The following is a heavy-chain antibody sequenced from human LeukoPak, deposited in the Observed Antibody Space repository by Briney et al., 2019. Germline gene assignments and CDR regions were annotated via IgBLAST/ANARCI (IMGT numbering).Heavy chain of an antibody. J-gene: IGHJ4*02. D-gene: IGHD3-10*01. Sequence: SETLSLTCAVSGYSISSTYYWGWFRQSPGKGLERIGTIYHTGSTYYSSSLKSRLTISIDSSKNHFSLNLSSVTAADTAVYYCARMSGNDYGDYWGQGTLVTVSS. V-gene: IGHV4-38-2*01. CDR3: ARMSGNDYGDY. CDR2: IYHTGST. CDR1: GYSISSTYY.